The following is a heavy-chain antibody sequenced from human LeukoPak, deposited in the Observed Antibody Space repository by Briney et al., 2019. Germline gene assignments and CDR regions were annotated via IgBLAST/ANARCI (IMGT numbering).Heavy chain of an antibody. J-gene: IGHJ4*02. D-gene: IGHD2-15*01. CDR2: INSDGTST. CDR1: GVTLSSYW. V-gene: IGHV3-74*01. Sequence: GGSLRLSCAASGVTLSSYWMHWVRQAPGKGLVWVSRINSDGTSTTYADPVKGRFTISSDTAKNSLYLQMNSLRAEDTAVYYCVAARADFDYWGQGTLVTVAS. CDR3: VAARADFDY.